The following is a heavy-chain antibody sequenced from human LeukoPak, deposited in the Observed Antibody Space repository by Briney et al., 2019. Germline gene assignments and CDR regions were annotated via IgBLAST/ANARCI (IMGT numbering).Heavy chain of an antibody. Sequence: GASVKVSCTASGYTFPAYYMHWVRQAPGQGLEWMGWINPNSGGTNYAQKFQGRVTMTRDPSISTAYMELSWLRSDDTAMYYCASSRAQTLAFCGGDCYSGFDFWGQGTLVTVSS. J-gene: IGHJ4*02. CDR2: INPNSGGT. D-gene: IGHD2-21*02. CDR1: GYTFPAYY. CDR3: ASSRAQTLAFCGGDCYSGFDF. V-gene: IGHV1-2*02.